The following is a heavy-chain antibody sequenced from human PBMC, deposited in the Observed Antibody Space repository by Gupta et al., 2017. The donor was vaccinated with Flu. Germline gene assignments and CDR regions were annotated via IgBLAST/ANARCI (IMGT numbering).Heavy chain of an antibody. CDR1: GFSSSDYG. CDR3: ARSAMVAGNNWFFDL. D-gene: IGHD5-18*01. Sequence: VELEESGGGVVQPERSLRLSCAASGFSSSDYGMIWVRQTPGKGLEWLAVISFDGSSLFYADSVRGRFTISRDNSKDAVYLQLNTARVEDTALYYCARSAMVAGNNWFFDLWGRGTLATVSS. J-gene: IGHJ2*01. CDR2: ISFDGSSL. V-gene: IGHV3-33*08.